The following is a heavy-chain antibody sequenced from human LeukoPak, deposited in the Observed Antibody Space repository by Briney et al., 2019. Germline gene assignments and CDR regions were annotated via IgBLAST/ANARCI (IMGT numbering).Heavy chain of an antibody. Sequence: GGSLRLSCAASGFTFSSYSMNWVRQAPGKGLEWVSGISSSSSDIYYADSVKGRFTISRDNAKNSLYLQINSLRAEDTAVYYCARDLGVRATMTLDYWGQGTLVTVSS. CDR3: ARDLGVRATMTLDY. CDR2: ISSSSSDI. D-gene: IGHD1-26*01. J-gene: IGHJ4*02. CDR1: GFTFSSYS. V-gene: IGHV3-21*01.